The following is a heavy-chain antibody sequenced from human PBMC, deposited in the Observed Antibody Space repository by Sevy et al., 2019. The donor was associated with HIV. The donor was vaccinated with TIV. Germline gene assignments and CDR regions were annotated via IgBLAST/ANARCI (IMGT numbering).Heavy chain of an antibody. CDR3: ARDLFSGGNAVYGY. D-gene: IGHD2-15*01. J-gene: IGHJ4*02. CDR1: GLTFISFSSSS. CDR2: ISSAGTYI. V-gene: IGHV3-21*01. Sequence: GGSLRLSCAASGLTFISFSSSSMNWVRQAPGKGLEWVSSISSAGTYIYYADSMKGRFTISRDNAKSSVYLQMNSVRAEDTAVYYCARDLFSGGNAVYGYWGQGTLVTVSS.